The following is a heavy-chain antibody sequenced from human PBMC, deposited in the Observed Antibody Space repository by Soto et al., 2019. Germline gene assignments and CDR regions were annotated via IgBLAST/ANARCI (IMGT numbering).Heavy chain of an antibody. V-gene: IGHV4-30-4*01. J-gene: IGHJ4*02. CDR2: IYHSGST. CDR1: GGSISSCDYC. CDR3: ARVSTSWYYYFDS. Sequence: ASETLSLTCTVSGGSISSCDYCWNWIRQPPGKGLEWIGYIYHSGSTYYTPSLRGRVTLSVDTSKNQFSLELTSVTAADTAVYYCARVSTSWYYYFDSWGQGILVTVPQ. D-gene: IGHD2-2*01.